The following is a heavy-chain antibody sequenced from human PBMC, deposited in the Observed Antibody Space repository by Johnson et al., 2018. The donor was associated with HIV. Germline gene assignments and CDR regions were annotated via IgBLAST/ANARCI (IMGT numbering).Heavy chain of an antibody. Sequence: QVQLVESGGGVVQPGRYLRLSCAASGFTFSSYAMHWVRQAPGKGLEWVAVISYDASNKFYADSVKGRFTISRDNSNNTLYLQMNSLRAEDTALYYCASPYYYASGTYYNEKPMDAFDIWGQGTMVTVSS. CDR3: ASPYYYASGTYYNEKPMDAFDI. CDR1: GFTFSSYA. J-gene: IGHJ3*02. D-gene: IGHD3-10*01. CDR2: ISYDASNK. V-gene: IGHV3-30-3*01.